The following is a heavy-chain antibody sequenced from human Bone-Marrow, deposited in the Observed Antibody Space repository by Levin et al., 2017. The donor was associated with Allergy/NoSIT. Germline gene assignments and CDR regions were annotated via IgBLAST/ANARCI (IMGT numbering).Heavy chain of an antibody. CDR3: ARDGGNYYYYMDV. D-gene: IGHD3-16*01. CDR1: GGTFSSYT. V-gene: IGHV1-69*04. J-gene: IGHJ6*03. CDR2: IIPILDIV. Sequence: RASVKVSCKASGGTFSSYTITWVRQAPGQGLEWMGRIIPILDIVNYAQKFQGRVTITADKSTSTAYMELSSLTSEDTATYYCARDGGNYYYYMDVWGKGTTVTVSS.